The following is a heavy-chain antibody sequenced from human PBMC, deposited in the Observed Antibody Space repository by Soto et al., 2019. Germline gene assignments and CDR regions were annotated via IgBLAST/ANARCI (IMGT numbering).Heavy chain of an antibody. J-gene: IGHJ4*02. Sequence: SETLSLTCTVSGASINSAEYYWGWIRQPLVKGLEWIGNIYYTGNTYYNPSLRSRVTLSTDTSENQFSLKLSSVTAADTAVYYCARQVPGYCISTRCNRRSDSWGQGTLVIVSS. D-gene: IGHD2-2*03. CDR3: ARQVPGYCISTRCNRRSDS. CDR2: IYYTGNT. V-gene: IGHV4-39*01. CDR1: GASINSAEYY.